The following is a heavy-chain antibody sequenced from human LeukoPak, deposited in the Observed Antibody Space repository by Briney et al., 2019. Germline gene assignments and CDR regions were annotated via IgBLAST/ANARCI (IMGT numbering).Heavy chain of an antibody. CDR2: IYYSGST. CDR1: GGSISSYS. V-gene: IGHV4-59*01. CDR3: ATHPPKLCTGGSCSDY. J-gene: IGHJ4*02. D-gene: IGHD2-15*01. Sequence: SETLSLTCTVSGGSISSYSWSWLRQPPGKGLEWLGYIYYSGSTNYNPSLKSRVTISIDTSKNQFSLKLSSVTAADTAVYYCATHPPKLCTGGSCSDYWGQGTLVTVSS.